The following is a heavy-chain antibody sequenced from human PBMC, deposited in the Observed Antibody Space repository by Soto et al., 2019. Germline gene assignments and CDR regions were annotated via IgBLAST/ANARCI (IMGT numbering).Heavy chain of an antibody. J-gene: IGHJ6*02. V-gene: IGHV1-18*01. CDR2: ISAYNGNT. D-gene: IGHD3-3*01. Sequence: ASVKVSCKASGYTFTSYGISWVRQAPGQGXEWMGWISAYNGNTNYAQKLQGRVTMTTDTSTSTAYMELRSLRSDDTAVYYCARDGYDFWSGYSATDGMDVWGQGPTVTVSS. CDR1: GYTFTSYG. CDR3: ARDGYDFWSGYSATDGMDV.